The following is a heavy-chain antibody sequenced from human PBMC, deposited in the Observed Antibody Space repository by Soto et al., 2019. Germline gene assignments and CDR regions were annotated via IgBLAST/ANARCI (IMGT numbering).Heavy chain of an antibody. CDR2: IYYSGST. J-gene: IGHJ5*02. D-gene: IGHD3-10*01. Sequence: SETLSLTCTVSGGSISSGGYYWSWIRQHPGKGLEWIGYIYYSGSTYYNPSLKSRVTISVDTSKNQFSLKLSSVTAAGTAVYYCARDYGSRFDPWGQGTLVTVSS. CDR3: ARDYGSRFDP. CDR1: GGSISSGGYY. V-gene: IGHV4-31*03.